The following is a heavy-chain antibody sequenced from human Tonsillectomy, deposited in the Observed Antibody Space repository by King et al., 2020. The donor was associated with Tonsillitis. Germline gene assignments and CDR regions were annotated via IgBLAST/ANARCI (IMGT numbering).Heavy chain of an antibody. V-gene: IGHV3-23*01. Sequence: VQLLESGGGLVQPGGSLRLSCATSGFTFRSYAMSWVRQAPGKGLEWVSGISGSGGTTYYADYVKGRFTMSRDNSKNTHYLQMNSLRVDDTAVYYCAKAEQQLVHVEYFQEWGKGTLVTVSS. CDR2: ISGSGGTT. CDR3: AKAEQQLVHVEYFQE. D-gene: IGHD6-13*01. CDR1: GFTFRSYA. J-gene: IGHJ1*01.